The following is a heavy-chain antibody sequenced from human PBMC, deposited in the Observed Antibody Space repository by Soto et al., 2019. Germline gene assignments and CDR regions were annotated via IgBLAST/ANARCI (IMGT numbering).Heavy chain of an antibody. CDR2: ISSSSSTI. CDR3: ASLGDYYGSGSYSKDY. Sequence: GGSLRLSCAASGFTFSSYSMNWVRQAPGKGLEWVSYISSSSSTIYYADSVKGRFTISRDNAKNSLYLQMNGLRAEDTAVYYCASLGDYYGSGSYSKDYWGQGTLVTVSS. J-gene: IGHJ4*02. D-gene: IGHD3-10*01. CDR1: GFTFSSYS. V-gene: IGHV3-48*01.